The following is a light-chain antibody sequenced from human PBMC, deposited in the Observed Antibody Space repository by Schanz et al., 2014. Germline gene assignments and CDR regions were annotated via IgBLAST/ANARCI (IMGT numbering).Light chain of an antibody. CDR3: QQLNGPPPYT. Sequence: DIQMTQSPSSLSASVGDRVTITCQASQDIRNYLNWYQQKPGKAPKLLIYAASSLQSGVPSRFSGSGSGTDFTLTITSLQPEDVATYYCQQLNGPPPYTFGQGTKLEIK. CDR1: QDIRNY. J-gene: IGKJ2*01. CDR2: AAS. V-gene: IGKV1-39*01.